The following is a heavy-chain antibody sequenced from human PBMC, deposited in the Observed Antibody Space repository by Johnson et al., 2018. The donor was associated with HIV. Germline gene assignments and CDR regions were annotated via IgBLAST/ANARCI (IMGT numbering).Heavy chain of an antibody. D-gene: IGHD6-19*01. Sequence: HVQLVESGGGVVQPGRSLRLSCAASGFTFNSYAMHWVRQAPGKGLEWVAIISYDGSNKYYADSVKGRFTISRDSSKNTLNLQRNSLRTEDTAAYYCARAGSTSGWFDAFDIWGQGTMVTVSS. V-gene: IGHV3-30-3*01. CDR2: ISYDGSNK. CDR1: GFTFNSYA. CDR3: ARAGSTSGWFDAFDI. J-gene: IGHJ3*02.